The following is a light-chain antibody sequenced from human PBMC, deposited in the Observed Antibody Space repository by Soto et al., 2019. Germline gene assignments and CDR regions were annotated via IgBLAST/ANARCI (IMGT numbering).Light chain of an antibody. Sequence: IVLTQSASTMSLHLGQRAPLSSRASQSTGSYLAWYQHKLGQPPRLLIYDASNRATGIPVRFSGSGSGTDFTLTTSSLEPADFATYYCQQLNSYPITFGQGTRLEIK. J-gene: IGKJ5*01. CDR2: DAS. CDR1: QSTGSY. CDR3: QQLNSYPIT. V-gene: IGKV3-11*01.